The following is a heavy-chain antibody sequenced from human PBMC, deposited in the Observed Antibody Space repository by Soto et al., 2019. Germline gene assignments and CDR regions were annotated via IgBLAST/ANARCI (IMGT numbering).Heavy chain of an antibody. CDR1: GFTFNTW. Sequence: VGSLRLSCAASGFTFNTWMHWVRQAPGEGLVWVSSIDSDGSITSYADSVKGRFTISRDNAKNTLYLQMNSLRAEDTAVYYCATLGLQQAFWGQGTLVTVSS. CDR3: ATLGLQQAF. J-gene: IGHJ4*02. CDR2: IDSDGSIT. V-gene: IGHV3-74*01. D-gene: IGHD2-21*02.